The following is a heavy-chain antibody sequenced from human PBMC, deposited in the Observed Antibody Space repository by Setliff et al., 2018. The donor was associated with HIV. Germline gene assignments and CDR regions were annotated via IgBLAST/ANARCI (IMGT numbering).Heavy chain of an antibody. D-gene: IGHD5-18*01. CDR2: IKQDGSDI. V-gene: IGHV3-7*01. CDR3: ARESTAMGLDN. Sequence: GGSLRLSCVASGLPFYNYWMTWLRRAPGRGPEWVANIKQDGSDIYYADSLKGRFIISRDNAKNSLYLQMNSLRAEDTAVYYCARESTAMGLDNWGPGTLVTVSS. J-gene: IGHJ4*02. CDR1: GLPFYNYW.